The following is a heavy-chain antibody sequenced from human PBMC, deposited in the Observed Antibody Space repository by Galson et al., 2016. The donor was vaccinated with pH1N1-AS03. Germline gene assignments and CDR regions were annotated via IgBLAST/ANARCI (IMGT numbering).Heavy chain of an antibody. CDR1: GFTFSSYA. CDR3: AKAPNAVSTGGEY. V-gene: IGHV3-23*01. CDR2: IGGSGGTT. J-gene: IGHJ4*02. D-gene: IGHD5/OR15-5a*01. Sequence: SLRLSCAASGFTFSSYAMSWVRQAPGKGLEWVSAIGGSGGTTYYADSVKGRFTISRDNSKNTLYLQMNSLAAADTAVYYCAKAPNAVSTGGEYWGQGTLVTVSS.